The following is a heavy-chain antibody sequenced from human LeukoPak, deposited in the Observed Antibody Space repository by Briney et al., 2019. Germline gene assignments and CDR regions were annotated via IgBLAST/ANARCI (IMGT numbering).Heavy chain of an antibody. CDR1: GFTFSSYG. J-gene: IGHJ4*02. CDR3: ARDRGYDFWSGYFRFDY. V-gene: IGHV3-30*02. CDR2: IRYDGSNK. D-gene: IGHD3-3*01. Sequence: PGGSLRLSCAASGFTFSSYGMHWVRQAPGKGLEWVAFIRYDGSNKYYADSVKGRFTISRDNAKNSLYLQMNSLRAEDTAVYYCARDRGYDFWSGYFRFDYWGQGTLVTVSS.